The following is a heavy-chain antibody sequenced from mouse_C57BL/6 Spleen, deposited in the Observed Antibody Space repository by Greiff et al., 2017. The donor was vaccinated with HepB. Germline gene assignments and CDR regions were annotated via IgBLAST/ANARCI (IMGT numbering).Heavy chain of an antibody. Sequence: QVQLQQSGAELVRPGTSVKVSCKASGYAFTNYLIEWVKQRPGQGLAWIGVINPGSGGTNYNEKFKGKATLTADKSSSTAYMQLSSLTSEDSAVYFCARQFITTVVDWYFDVWGTGTTVTVSS. V-gene: IGHV1-54*01. CDR3: ARQFITTVVDWYFDV. D-gene: IGHD1-1*01. J-gene: IGHJ1*03. CDR2: INPGSGGT. CDR1: GYAFTNYL.